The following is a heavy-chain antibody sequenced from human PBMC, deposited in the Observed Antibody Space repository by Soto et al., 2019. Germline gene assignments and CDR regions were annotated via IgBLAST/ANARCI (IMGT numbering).Heavy chain of an antibody. D-gene: IGHD3-10*01. Sequence: SETLSPPCAVSGYSVSSGGAYLGWIPQHPGGGLEWIGYIYYSGSANYTPSLKSRLTISLDTSQNQVSLRLSSVTAADTAVYYCARLKSRYYKIISYSFDYWGRGTLVTVSS. CDR2: IYYSGSA. CDR3: ARLKSRYYKIISYSFDY. J-gene: IGHJ4*02. V-gene: IGHV4-31*11. CDR1: GYSVSSGGAY.